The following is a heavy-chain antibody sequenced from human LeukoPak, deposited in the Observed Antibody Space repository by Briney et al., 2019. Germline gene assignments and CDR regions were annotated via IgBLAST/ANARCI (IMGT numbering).Heavy chain of an antibody. J-gene: IGHJ5*02. CDR3: ARQNPNPVSLWFDP. V-gene: IGHV4-39*01. Sequence: SETLSLTCTVSGGSISSSSYYWGWIRQPPGKGLEWIGSIYYSGSTYYNPSLKSRVTISVDTSKNQFSLKLSSVTAADTAVYYCARQNPNPVSLWFDPWGQGTLVTVSS. D-gene: IGHD1-14*01. CDR2: IYYSGST. CDR1: GGSISSSSYY.